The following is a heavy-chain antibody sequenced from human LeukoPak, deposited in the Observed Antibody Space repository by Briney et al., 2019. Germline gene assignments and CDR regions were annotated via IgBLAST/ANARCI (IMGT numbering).Heavy chain of an antibody. Sequence: VASVKVSCKASGYTFTSYYMHWVRQAPGQGLEWMGIINPSGGSTSYAQKFQGRVTMTRDTSTSTVYMELSSLRSEDTAVYYCARDQLGYCSSTSCSWVGGGPYYYYGMDVWGQGTTVTVSS. V-gene: IGHV1-46*01. D-gene: IGHD2-2*01. J-gene: IGHJ6*02. CDR2: INPSGGST. CDR1: GYTFTSYY. CDR3: ARDQLGYCSSTSCSWVGGGPYYYYGMDV.